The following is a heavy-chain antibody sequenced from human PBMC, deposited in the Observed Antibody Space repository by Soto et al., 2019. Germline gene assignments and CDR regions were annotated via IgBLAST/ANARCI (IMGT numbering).Heavy chain of an antibody. CDR2: IFYTGSP. Sequence: QVQLQESGPGLVRPSETLSLTCTVSGGSISRYFWSWLRQSPGKGLEWIGYIFYTGSPTYKPYLTSLVTRSIDTSKTQFSLKPSCLNAADTAVDYCSHFIDLDWVAPWGQGTLVTVSS. CDR3: SHFIDLDWVAP. J-gene: IGHJ5*02. V-gene: IGHV4-59*01. CDR1: GGSISRYF.